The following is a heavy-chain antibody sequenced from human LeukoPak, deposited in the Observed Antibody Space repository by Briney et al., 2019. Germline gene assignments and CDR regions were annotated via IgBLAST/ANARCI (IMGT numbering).Heavy chain of an antibody. Sequence: GGSLRLSGAASGFTFSSYAMSWVREASGKGLEWVSAISGGGGSAYYADSVRGRFTISIDNSKNTLYLQMNSLRAEDTAVYYCAKGLRYFDWSSGNWFDPWGQGTLVTGSS. CDR3: AKGLRYFDWSSGNWFDP. CDR2: ISGGGGSA. V-gene: IGHV3-23*01. J-gene: IGHJ5*02. D-gene: IGHD3-9*01. CDR1: GFTFSSYA.